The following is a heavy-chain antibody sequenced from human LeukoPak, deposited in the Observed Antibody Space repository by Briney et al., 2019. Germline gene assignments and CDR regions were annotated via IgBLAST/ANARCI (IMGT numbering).Heavy chain of an antibody. J-gene: IGHJ1*01. CDR3: VRDRPYSSSWRYFQH. D-gene: IGHD6-6*01. V-gene: IGHV3-48*03. Sequence: GGSLRLSCAASGFTFSSYEMNWVRQAPGKGLEWVSCISSSGSTIYYADSVKGRFTISRDNAKNSLYLQMNSLRAEDTAVYYCVRDRPYSSSWRYFQHWGQGTLVTVSS. CDR2: ISSSGSTI. CDR1: GFTFSSYE.